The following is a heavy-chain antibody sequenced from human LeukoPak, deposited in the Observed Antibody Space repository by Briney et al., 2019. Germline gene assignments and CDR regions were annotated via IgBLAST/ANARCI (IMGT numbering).Heavy chain of an antibody. CDR1: GYTFTSYF. CDR2: INPNGGTT. Sequence: ASVKVSCKASGYTFTSYFIHWVRLAPGQGLEWMGVINPNGGTTNYAQKFQGRVTMTRDTSTSTVYMELSSRRSDDTAVYYCARIAVAGTENDYWGQGTLVTVSS. D-gene: IGHD6-19*01. CDR3: ARIAVAGTENDY. J-gene: IGHJ4*02. V-gene: IGHV1-46*01.